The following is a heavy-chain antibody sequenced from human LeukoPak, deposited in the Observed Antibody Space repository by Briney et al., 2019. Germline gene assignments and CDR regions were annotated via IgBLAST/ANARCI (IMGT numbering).Heavy chain of an antibody. CDR3: ASGGYSYPCYFDY. CDR2: IYYSGST. Sequence: SETLSLTCTVSGGSISSYYWSWIRQPPGKGLEWIGYIYYSGSTNYNPSLKSRVTMSVDTSKNQFSLKLSSVTAADTAVYYCASGGYSYPCYFDYWGQGTLVTVSS. D-gene: IGHD5-18*01. J-gene: IGHJ4*02. V-gene: IGHV4-59*01. CDR1: GGSISSYY.